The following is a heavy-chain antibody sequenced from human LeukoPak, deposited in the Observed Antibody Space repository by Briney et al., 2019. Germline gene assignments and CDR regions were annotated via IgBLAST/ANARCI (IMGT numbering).Heavy chain of an antibody. CDR2: IKQDGSEK. CDR3: ARVGATIRIYFDY. J-gene: IGHJ4*02. D-gene: IGHD1-26*01. CDR1: GFTFSSYW. Sequence: GGSLRLSCAASGFTFSSYWMSWVRQAPGKGLEWVANIKQDGSEKYYVDSVKGRFTISRDNAKNSLYLQMNSLRAEDTAVYYCARVGATIRIYFDYWRQGTLVTVSS. V-gene: IGHV3-7*01.